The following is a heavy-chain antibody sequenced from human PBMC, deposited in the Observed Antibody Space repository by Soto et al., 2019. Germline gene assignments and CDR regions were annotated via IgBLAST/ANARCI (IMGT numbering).Heavy chain of an antibody. CDR1: GGSFSGYY. V-gene: IGHV4-34*01. CDR2: INHSGST. Sequence: QVQLQQWGAGLLKPSETLSLTCAVDGGSFSGYYWSWIRQPPGKGLERIGEINHSGSTNYNPSLKSGVTLSVDTSKNQMSLKLRSVTGADTAVYYCARYGTSGVCPHPYAFDIWGQGTMVTVSS. CDR3: ARYGTSGVCPHPYAFDI. D-gene: IGHD2-8*01. J-gene: IGHJ3*02.